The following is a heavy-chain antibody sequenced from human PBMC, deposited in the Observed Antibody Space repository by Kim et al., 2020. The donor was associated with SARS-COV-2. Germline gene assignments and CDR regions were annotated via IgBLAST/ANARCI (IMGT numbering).Heavy chain of an antibody. CDR1: GFTFSSYG. D-gene: IGHD2-15*01. J-gene: IGHJ4*02. CDR3: AREGGVAATTGIDY. Sequence: GGSLRLSCAASGFTFSSYGMHWVRQAPGKGLEWVAAIWYDGSNKYYADSVKGRFTISRDNSKNTLYLQMNSLRAEDTAVYYCAREGGVAATTGIDYWGQGTLVTVSS. CDR2: IWYDGSNK. V-gene: IGHV3-33*01.